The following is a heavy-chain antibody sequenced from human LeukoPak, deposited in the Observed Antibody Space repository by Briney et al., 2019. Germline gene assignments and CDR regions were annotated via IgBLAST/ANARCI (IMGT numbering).Heavy chain of an antibody. J-gene: IGHJ6*03. CDR1: GFTFFNYW. V-gene: IGHV3-7*03. D-gene: IGHD1-1*01. CDR2: IDLEGSQR. Sequence: GGSLRLSCAASGFTFFNYWMSWVRQAPGKGLEWVANIDLEGSQRFYVDSLKGRFTISRDNANNLVYLQMNSLSAEDTAFYYCVREKRSGTTWNFYYYMDVWGKGTTVTVS. CDR3: VREKRSGTTWNFYYYMDV.